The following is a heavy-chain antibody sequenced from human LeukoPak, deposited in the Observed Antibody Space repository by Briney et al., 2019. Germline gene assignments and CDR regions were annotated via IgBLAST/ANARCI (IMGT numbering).Heavy chain of an antibody. CDR3: AKDTGDIVATIFDY. Sequence: EGSLRLSCAASGFTFSGYGMHWVRQAPGKGLEWVAFIRYDGSNKYYADSVKGRFTISRDNSKNTLYLQMNSLRAEDTAVYYCAKDTGDIVATIFDYWGQGTLVTVSS. V-gene: IGHV3-30*02. CDR1: GFTFSGYG. J-gene: IGHJ4*02. D-gene: IGHD5-12*01. CDR2: IRYDGSNK.